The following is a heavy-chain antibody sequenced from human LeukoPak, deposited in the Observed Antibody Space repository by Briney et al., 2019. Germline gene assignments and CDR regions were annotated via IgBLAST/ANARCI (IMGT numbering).Heavy chain of an antibody. CDR3: ARSRYCSGGSCPPNWFDP. CDR1: GFTFSDYY. D-gene: IGHD2-15*01. V-gene: IGHV3-11*04. CDR2: ISSSGSTI. J-gene: IGHJ5*02. Sequence: GGSLRLSCAASGFTFSDYYMSWIRQAPGKRLEWVSYISSSGSTIYYADSVKGRFTISRDNAKNSLYLQMNSLRAEDTAVYYCARSRYCSGGSCPPNWFDPWGQGTLVTVSS.